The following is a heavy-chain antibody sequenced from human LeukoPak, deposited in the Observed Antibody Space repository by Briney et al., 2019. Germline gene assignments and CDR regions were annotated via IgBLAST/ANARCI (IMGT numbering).Heavy chain of an antibody. D-gene: IGHD6-19*01. Sequence: GGSLRLSCAASGFTFSNYAMSWVRQTPGKGLEWVSTISNSDAKTYYGDSVKGRFTISRDNSKNTVYLQMNNMRVDDTAVYYCARVAGWHWFDPWGQGTLVTVSS. CDR1: GFTFSNYA. CDR2: ISNSDAKT. J-gene: IGHJ5*02. V-gene: IGHV3-23*01. CDR3: ARVAGWHWFDP.